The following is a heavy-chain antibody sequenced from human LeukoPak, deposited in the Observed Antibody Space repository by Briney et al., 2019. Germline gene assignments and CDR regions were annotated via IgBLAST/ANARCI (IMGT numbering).Heavy chain of an antibody. Sequence: ASVKVSCKASGYTFTGYYMHRVRQAPGQGLEWMGWINPNSGGTNYAQKFQGRVTMTRDTSISTAYMELSRLRSDDTAVYYCARICSSTSCVGYWGQGTLVTVSS. CDR2: INPNSGGT. CDR3: ARICSSTSCVGY. D-gene: IGHD2-2*01. CDR1: GYTFTGYY. J-gene: IGHJ4*02. V-gene: IGHV1-2*02.